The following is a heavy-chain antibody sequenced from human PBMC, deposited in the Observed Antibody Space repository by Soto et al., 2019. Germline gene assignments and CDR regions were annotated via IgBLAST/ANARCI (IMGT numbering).Heavy chain of an antibody. CDR3: ARGGVATYNFFDP. V-gene: IGHV1-18*01. J-gene: IGHJ5*02. CDR1: GYTFSRYG. D-gene: IGHD1-20*01. Sequence: GASVKVSCKASGYTFSRYGITWVRQAPGQGLEWMGWISAFNGITRFAQKFQGRLNMTTDTSTSTAYMELRSLRSDDTAVYYCARGGVATYNFFDPWGQGTLVTVSS. CDR2: ISAFNGIT.